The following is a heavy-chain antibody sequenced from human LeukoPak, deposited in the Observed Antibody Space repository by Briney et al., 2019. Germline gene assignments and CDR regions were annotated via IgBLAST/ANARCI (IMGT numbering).Heavy chain of an antibody. D-gene: IGHD3-10*01. CDR2: INAGNGNT. CDR3: ARMTMVRGVIGYYYGMDV. J-gene: IGHJ6*04. CDR1: GYTFTSYA. Sequence: ASVKVSCKASGYTFTSYAMHWVRQAPGQRFEWMGWINAGNGNTKYSQKFQGRVTITRDTSASTAYMELSSLRSEDTAVYYCARMTMVRGVIGYYYGMDVWGKGTTVTVSS. V-gene: IGHV1-3*01.